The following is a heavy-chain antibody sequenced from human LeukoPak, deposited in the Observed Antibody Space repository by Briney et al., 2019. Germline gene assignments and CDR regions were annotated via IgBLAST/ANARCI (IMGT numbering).Heavy chain of an antibody. CDR2: ISYDGSNK. CDR3: ARDPSRELLSCFDY. V-gene: IGHV3-30-3*01. D-gene: IGHD1-26*01. CDR1: GFTFSSYA. J-gene: IGHJ4*02. Sequence: GGSLRLSCAASGFTFSSYAMHWVRQAPGKGLEWVAVISYDGSNKYYADSVKGRFTISRDNSKSTLYLQMNSLRAEDTAVYYCARDPSRELLSCFDYWGQGTLVTVSS.